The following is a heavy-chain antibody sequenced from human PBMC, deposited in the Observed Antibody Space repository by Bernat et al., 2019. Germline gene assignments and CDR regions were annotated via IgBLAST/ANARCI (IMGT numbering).Heavy chain of an antibody. V-gene: IGHV4-30-2*01. CDR3: ARVGYYGSGLDY. Sequence: QLQLQESGPGLVKPSETLSLTCTVSGGSISSGGYSWSWIRQPPGKGLEWIGYIYHSGSTYYNPSLKSRVTISVDRSKNQFSLKLSSVTAADTAVYYCARVGYYGSGLDYWGQGTLVTVSS. CDR1: GGSISSGGYS. CDR2: IYHSGST. J-gene: IGHJ4*02. D-gene: IGHD3-10*01.